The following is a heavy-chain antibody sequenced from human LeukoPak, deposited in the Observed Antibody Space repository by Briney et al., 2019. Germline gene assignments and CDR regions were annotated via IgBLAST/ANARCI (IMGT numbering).Heavy chain of an antibody. CDR2: ISGGGVNT. CDR3: AKVRFPSFEH. J-gene: IGHJ4*02. CDR1: GFTFNSYA. V-gene: IGHV3-23*01. D-gene: IGHD3-3*01. Sequence: PGGSLRLSCAASGFTFNSYAMTWVRQAPGKGLEWVSAISGGGVNTYYADSVKGRFTISRDNSKNMLYLQMNSLRAEDTAVYYCAKVRFPSFEHWGQGTLVTVSS.